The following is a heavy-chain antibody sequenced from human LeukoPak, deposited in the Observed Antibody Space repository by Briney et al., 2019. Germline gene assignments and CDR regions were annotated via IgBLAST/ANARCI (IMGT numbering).Heavy chain of an antibody. D-gene: IGHD6-19*01. V-gene: IGHV3-30-3*01. J-gene: IGHJ4*02. Sequence: GGSLRLSCAASGFTFSSYAMHWVRQAPGKGLEWVAVISYDGSNKYYADSVKGRFTISRDNSKNTLYLQMNSLRTEDTAVYYCVKVRYSSGWYFPFDYWGQGTLVTVSS. CDR1: GFTFSSYA. CDR2: ISYDGSNK. CDR3: VKVRYSSGWYFPFDY.